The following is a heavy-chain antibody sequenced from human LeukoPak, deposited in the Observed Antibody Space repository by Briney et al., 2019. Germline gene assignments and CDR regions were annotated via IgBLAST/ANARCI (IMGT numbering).Heavy chain of an antibody. D-gene: IGHD6-6*01. CDR1: GFTFSDYY. CDR3: AKGEYSSPEDNWFDP. J-gene: IGHJ5*02. V-gene: IGHV3-11*01. CDR2: ISSSGSTI. Sequence: PGGSLRLSCAASGFTFSDYYMSWIRQAPGKGLEWVSYISSSGSTIYYADSVKGRFTISRDNSKNTLYLQMNSLRAEDTAVYYCAKGEYSSPEDNWFDPWGQGTLVTVSS.